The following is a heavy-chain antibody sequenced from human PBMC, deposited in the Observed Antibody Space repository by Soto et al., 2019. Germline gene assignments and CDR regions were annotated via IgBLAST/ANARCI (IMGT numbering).Heavy chain of an antibody. CDR1: GDSVSRTSVA. Sequence: QVQLHQSGPGLVKPSQTLSLTCAISGDSVSRTSVAWNWIRQSPSRGLEWLGRTYYRSKWNSDYAVSVRGPITINPDTSKSQFSLQLNSVTPCDTAVYYCVRGQFSAFDRWGQGTLVTVSS. CDR3: VRGQFSAFDR. V-gene: IGHV6-1*01. J-gene: IGHJ5*02. CDR2: TYYRSKWNS.